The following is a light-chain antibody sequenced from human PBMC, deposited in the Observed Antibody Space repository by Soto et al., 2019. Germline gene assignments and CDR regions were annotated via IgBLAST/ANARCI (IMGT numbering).Light chain of an antibody. CDR3: QQYNNWPRT. CDR1: QSISSN. Sequence: EIEMTQSPATLSVSPGERVTLSCRASQSISSNLAWYQQKPGQAPRLLIYGASTRATGIPASFSGSGSGTEFTLTISSLQSEDFAVYYCQQYNNWPRTFGQGTKVEFK. J-gene: IGKJ1*01. V-gene: IGKV3-15*01. CDR2: GAS.